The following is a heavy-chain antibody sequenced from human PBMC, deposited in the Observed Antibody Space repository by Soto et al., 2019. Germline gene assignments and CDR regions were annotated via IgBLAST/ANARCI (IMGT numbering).Heavy chain of an antibody. V-gene: IGHV4-59*01. D-gene: IGHD3-9*01. J-gene: IGHJ6*03. CDR2: IYHTGSTNLFYTGST. CDR1: AGNFIGYY. CDR3: ARAEIPLTYYYYMDV. Sequence: PSETLSLTSTVSAGNFIGYYWSWIRQPPGKGLEWIGYIYHTGSTNLFYTGSTKYNPSLQSRVTISVDTSKNQFSLKSSSVTAADTAVYYCARAEIPLTYYYYMDVWGKGTTVTVSS.